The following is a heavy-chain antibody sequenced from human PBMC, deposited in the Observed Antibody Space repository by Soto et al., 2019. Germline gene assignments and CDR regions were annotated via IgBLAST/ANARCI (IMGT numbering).Heavy chain of an antibody. V-gene: IGHV1-2*04. D-gene: IGHD1-7*01. CDR2: INPNSGNT. CDR1: GYTFTSYG. J-gene: IGHJ4*02. Sequence: ASVKVSCKASGYTFTSYGISWVRQAPGQGLEWMGWINPNSGNTNYAQKFQGWVTMTRDTSISTAYMELSRLRSDDTAVYYCAREGTGTTHFDYWGQGTLVTVSS. CDR3: AREGTGTTHFDY.